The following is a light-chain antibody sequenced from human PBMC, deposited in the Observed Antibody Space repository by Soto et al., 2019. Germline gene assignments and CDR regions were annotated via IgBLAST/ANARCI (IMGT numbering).Light chain of an antibody. CDR3: CSSGGSPTYV. CDR2: VVN. CDR1: SSNVGSYKL. V-gene: IGLV2-23*02. J-gene: IGLJ1*01. Sequence: QSALTQPASVSGSPGQSITISCTGTSSNVGSYKLVSWYQQHPGKAPKLMIFVVNKRPSGVSNRFSGSKSGNTASLTISGLKVEDEADYYCCSSGGSPTYVFGTGPKV.